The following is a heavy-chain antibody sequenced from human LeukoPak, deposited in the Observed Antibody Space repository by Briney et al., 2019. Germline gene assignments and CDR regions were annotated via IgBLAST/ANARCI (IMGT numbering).Heavy chain of an antibody. CDR1: GGSFSDYY. CDR2: IYYSGST. CDR3: ARLVDTIVRGPHNWFDP. Sequence: PSETLSLTCAVYGGSFSDYYWSWIRQPPGKGLEWIGSIYYSGSTYYNPSLKSRVTISVDTSKNQFSLKLSSVTAADTAVYYCARLVDTIVRGPHNWFDPWGQGTLVTVSS. D-gene: IGHD3-10*01. V-gene: IGHV4-34*01. J-gene: IGHJ5*02.